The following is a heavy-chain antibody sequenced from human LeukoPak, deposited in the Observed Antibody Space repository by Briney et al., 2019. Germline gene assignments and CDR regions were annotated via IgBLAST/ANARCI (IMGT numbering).Heavy chain of an antibody. CDR3: ARDSRLWPTPHGY. CDR2: INPNSGGT. Sequence: ASVKVSCKASGYTFTGYYMHWVRQAPGQGLEWMGWINPNSGGTNYAQKFQGRVTMTRDTSISTAYMELSRLRSDDTAVYYCARDSRLWPTPHGYWGQGTLVTVSS. D-gene: IGHD5-18*01. J-gene: IGHJ4*02. CDR1: GYTFTGYY. V-gene: IGHV1-2*02.